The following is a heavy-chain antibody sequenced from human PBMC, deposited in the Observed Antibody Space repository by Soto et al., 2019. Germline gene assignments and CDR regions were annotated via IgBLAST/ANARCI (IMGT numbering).Heavy chain of an antibody. D-gene: IGHD3-10*01. V-gene: IGHV1-18*01. CDR2: ISAYNGNT. CDR1: GYTFTSYG. CDR3: ARRFGFGELLFQYYYYGMDV. Sequence: ASVKVSCKASGYTFTSYGISWVRQAPGQGLEWMGWISAYNGNTNYAQKLQGRVTMTTDTSTGTAYMELRSLRSDDTAVYYCARRFGFGELLFQYYYYGMDVWGQGTTVTVSS. J-gene: IGHJ6*02.